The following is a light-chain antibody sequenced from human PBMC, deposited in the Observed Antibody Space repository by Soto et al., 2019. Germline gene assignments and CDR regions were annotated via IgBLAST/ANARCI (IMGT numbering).Light chain of an antibody. CDR2: GSS. CDR3: QHYNNWLGT. V-gene: IGKV3-15*01. Sequence: EIVVTQSPALLSVSPGERVTLSCRASQSVISSIAWYQQKLGQAPRLLIYGSSTRATGITARFSGSGSWTEFFLTISSLQSEDVAMYYCQHYNNWLGTFGGGTKVEIK. J-gene: IGKJ4*01. CDR1: QSVISS.